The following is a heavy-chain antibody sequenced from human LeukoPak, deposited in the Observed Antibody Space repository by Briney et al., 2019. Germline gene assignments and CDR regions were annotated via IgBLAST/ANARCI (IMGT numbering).Heavy chain of an antibody. D-gene: IGHD4-23*01. Sequence: SETLSLTCTVSGGSISSGDYYWSWIRRPPGKGLEWIGYIYYSGSTYYNPSLKSRVTISVDTSKNQFSLKLSSVTAADTAVYYCARESSFYGGNSGLNYWGQGTLVTVSS. J-gene: IGHJ4*02. CDR2: IYYSGST. CDR1: GGSISSGDYY. CDR3: ARESSFYGGNSGLNY. V-gene: IGHV4-30-4*01.